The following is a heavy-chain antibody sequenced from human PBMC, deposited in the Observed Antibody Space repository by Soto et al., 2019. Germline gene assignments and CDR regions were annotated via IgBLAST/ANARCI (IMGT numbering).Heavy chain of an antibody. CDR1: GGTFSSYA. Sequence: SVKVSCKASGGTFSSYAISWVRQAPGQGLEWMGGIIPIFGTANYAQKFQGRVTITADESTSTAYMELSSLRSEDTAVYYCARGVYSSSSFFFAYAFDIWGQGTMVTVSS. CDR2: IIPIFGTA. D-gene: IGHD6-6*01. J-gene: IGHJ3*02. CDR3: ARGVYSSSSFFFAYAFDI. V-gene: IGHV1-69*13.